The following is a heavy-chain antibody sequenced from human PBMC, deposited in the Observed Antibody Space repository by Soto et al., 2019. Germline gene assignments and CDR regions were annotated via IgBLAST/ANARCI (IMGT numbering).Heavy chain of an antibody. D-gene: IGHD3-3*01. Sequence: GASVKVSCEASGDTVTSYAMDWVRQSPGQRLEWMGWISADNGNTKSAQKFQGRVTMTTDTSTTTAYMELRSLRSDDTAVYYCARDLNRITIFGVVIHNWFDPWGQGTLVTVTS. CDR2: ISADNGNT. CDR1: GDTVTSYA. CDR3: ARDLNRITIFGVVIHNWFDP. V-gene: IGHV1-18*01. J-gene: IGHJ5*02.